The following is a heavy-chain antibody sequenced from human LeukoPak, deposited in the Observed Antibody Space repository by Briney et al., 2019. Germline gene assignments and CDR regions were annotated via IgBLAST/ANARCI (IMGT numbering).Heavy chain of an antibody. Sequence: GGSLRLSCAASGFTFSSYGMNWVRQAPGKGLEWVSGISGDAGRTYYADSVKGRFTISRDNAKNSLYLQMNGLRAEDTALYYCAREAVLWLGTIDYWGQGTLVTVSS. D-gene: IGHD6-19*01. J-gene: IGHJ4*02. V-gene: IGHV3-23*01. CDR3: AREAVLWLGTIDY. CDR1: GFTFSSYG. CDR2: ISGDAGRT.